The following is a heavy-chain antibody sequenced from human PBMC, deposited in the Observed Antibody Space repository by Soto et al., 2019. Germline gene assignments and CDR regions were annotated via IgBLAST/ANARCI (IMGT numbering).Heavy chain of an antibody. D-gene: IGHD4-4*01. Sequence: ASVKVSCKASGYTFTGYYMHWVRQAPGQGLEWMGWINPNSGGTNYAQKFQGRVTMTRDTSISTAYMELSRLRSDDTAVYYCARGKPPYDCSSYYYYGMDVWGQGTTVTVSS. CDR3: ARGKPPYDCSSYYYYGMDV. CDR2: INPNSGGT. J-gene: IGHJ6*02. V-gene: IGHV1-2*02. CDR1: GYTFTGYY.